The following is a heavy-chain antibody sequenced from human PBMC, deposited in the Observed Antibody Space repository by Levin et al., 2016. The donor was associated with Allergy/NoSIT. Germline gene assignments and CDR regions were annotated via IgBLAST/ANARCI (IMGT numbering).Heavy chain of an antibody. CDR3: AKDSYCSGGSCYSGFDY. J-gene: IGHJ4*02. D-gene: IGHD2-15*01. CDR2: ISGSGGST. V-gene: IGHV3-23*01. Sequence: GESLKISCAASGFRFSNYAMSWVRQAPGRGPEWVSAISGSGGSTFYADAVRGRFTISRDNSKNTLFLQMYSLRAEDTAVYYCAKDSYCSGGSCYSGFDYWGQGTLVTVSS. CDR1: GFRFSNYA.